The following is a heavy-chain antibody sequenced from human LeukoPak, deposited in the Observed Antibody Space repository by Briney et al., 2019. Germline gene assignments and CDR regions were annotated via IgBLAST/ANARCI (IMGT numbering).Heavy chain of an antibody. CDR3: ARDSPSGY. J-gene: IGHJ4*02. CDR2: ISYDGSNK. CDR1: GFTFSSYA. D-gene: IGHD6-25*01. Sequence: GGSLRLSCAASGFTFSSYAMHWVRQAPGKGLEWVAVISYDGSNKYYADSVKGRFTISRDNSKNTLYLQMNNLRAEDTAVYYCARDSPSGYWGQGTLVTVSS. V-gene: IGHV3-30-3*01.